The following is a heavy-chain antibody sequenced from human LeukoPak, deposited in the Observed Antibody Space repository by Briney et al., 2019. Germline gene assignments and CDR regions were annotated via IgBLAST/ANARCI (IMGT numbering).Heavy chain of an antibody. V-gene: IGHV1-69*06. CDR3: ARGGSGSHTLDD. D-gene: IGHD1-26*01. Sequence: GASVKVSCKSSGGTFSNSGFTWVRQAPGQGLEWMGVIFLRIRSPPYAQRFQDRMTITAERSANVTYLDLTGLTSDDTAVYYCARGGSGSHTLDDWGQGTLVVVSS. CDR1: GGTFSNSG. CDR2: IFLRIRSP. J-gene: IGHJ4*02.